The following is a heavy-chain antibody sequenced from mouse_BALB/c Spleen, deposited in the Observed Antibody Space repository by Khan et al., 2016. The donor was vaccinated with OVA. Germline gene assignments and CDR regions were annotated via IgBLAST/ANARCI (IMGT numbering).Heavy chain of an antibody. J-gene: IGHJ3*01. Sequence: VQLQQSGPGLVQPSQSLSITCTVSGFSLTTYGVHWVRQSPGKGLEWLGVIWSGGSTDYNAAFISRLRLSKDSSKSQVFFKMNSLQVNDTAIYYCARNYDYDEGLAYWGQGTLVTVSA. CDR1: GFSLTTYG. CDR3: ARNYDYDEGLAY. D-gene: IGHD2-4*01. V-gene: IGHV2-2*02. CDR2: IWSGGST.